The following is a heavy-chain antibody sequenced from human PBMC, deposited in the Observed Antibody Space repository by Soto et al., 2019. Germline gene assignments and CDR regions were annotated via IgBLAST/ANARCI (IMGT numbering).Heavy chain of an antibody. V-gene: IGHV1-69*02. CDR2: IIPILDIA. CDR3: ARAVAAAGINNWFDP. Sequence: SVKVSCKASGGTFSNYTINWVRQAPGQGLEWMGRIIPILDIAKSAQRFQGRFTITADKSTSTSYMELSSLKSEDTAVYYCARAVAAAGINNWFDPWGQG. D-gene: IGHD6-13*01. J-gene: IGHJ5*02. CDR1: GGTFSNYT.